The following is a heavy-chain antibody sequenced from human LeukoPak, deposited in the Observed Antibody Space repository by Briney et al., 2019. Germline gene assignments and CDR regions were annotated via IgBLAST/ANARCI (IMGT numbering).Heavy chain of an antibody. CDR3: ARYCTNGVCYTGFDY. Sequence: ASVKVSCKASGYTFTGYYMHWVRQATGQGLEWMGWMNPNSGNTGYAQKFQGRVTMTRNTSISTAYMELSSLRSEDTAVYYCARYCTNGVCYTGFDYWGQGTLVTVSS. V-gene: IGHV1-8*02. CDR2: MNPNSGNT. D-gene: IGHD2-8*01. CDR1: GYTFTGYY. J-gene: IGHJ4*02.